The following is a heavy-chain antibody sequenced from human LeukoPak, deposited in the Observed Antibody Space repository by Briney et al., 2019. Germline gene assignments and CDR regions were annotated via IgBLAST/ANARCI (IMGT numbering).Heavy chain of an antibody. J-gene: IGHJ4*02. CDR3: ARARYFDY. Sequence: GGSLRLSCAASGFTFSTYWMSWVRQGPGQGLEWVANIKEDGSEKNYVDSAKGRFTISRDNAKNSLYLQMNSLRAEDTAVYYCARARYFDYWGQGMLVTVSS. V-gene: IGHV3-7*01. CDR2: IKEDGSEK. CDR1: GFTFSTYW.